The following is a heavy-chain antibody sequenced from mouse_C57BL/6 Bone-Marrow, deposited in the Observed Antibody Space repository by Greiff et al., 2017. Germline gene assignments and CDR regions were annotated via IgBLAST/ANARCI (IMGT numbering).Heavy chain of an antibody. Sequence: VQLQQPGAELVKPGASVKMSCKASGYPFTSYWITWVKQRPGQGLEWIGDIYPGSGSTNYNEKFKSKATLTVDTSSSTAYMQLSSLTSEDSAVYYCAREARQLRLERDAMDYWGQGTSVTVSS. CDR1: GYPFTSYW. CDR3: AREARQLRLERDAMDY. D-gene: IGHD3-2*02. V-gene: IGHV1-55*01. J-gene: IGHJ4*01. CDR2: IYPGSGST.